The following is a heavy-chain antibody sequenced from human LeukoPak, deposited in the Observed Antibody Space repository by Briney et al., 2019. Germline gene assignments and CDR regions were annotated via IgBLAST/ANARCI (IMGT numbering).Heavy chain of an antibody. J-gene: IGHJ5*02. Sequence: PSETLSLTCTVSGYSISSGYYWGWIRQPPGKGLEWIGSIYHSGSTYYNPSLKSRVTISVDTSKNQFSLKLSSVTAADTAVYYCARDRGTTWGWFDPWGQGTLVTVSS. D-gene: IGHD1-1*01. CDR3: ARDRGTTWGWFDP. CDR1: GYSISSGYY. V-gene: IGHV4-38-2*02. CDR2: IYHSGST.